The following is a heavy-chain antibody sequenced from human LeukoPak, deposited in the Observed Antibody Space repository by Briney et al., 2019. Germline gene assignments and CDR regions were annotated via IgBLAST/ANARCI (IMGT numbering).Heavy chain of an antibody. V-gene: IGHV4-34*01. CDR3: ARGSDYVWGSYLLDY. J-gene: IGHJ4*02. CDR2: INHSGST. D-gene: IGHD3-16*02. Sequence: SETLSLTCAVYGGSFSGYYWSWIRQPPGKGLEWIGEINHSGSTYYNPSLKSRVTISVDTSKNQFSLKLSSVTAADTAVYYCARGSDYVWGSYLLDYWGQGTLVTVSS. CDR1: GGSFSGYY.